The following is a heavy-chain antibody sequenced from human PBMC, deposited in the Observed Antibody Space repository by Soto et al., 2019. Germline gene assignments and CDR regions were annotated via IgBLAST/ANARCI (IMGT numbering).Heavy chain of an antibody. J-gene: IGHJ5*02. Sequence: GGSLRLSCAASGFTFSSYGMHWVRQAPGKGLEWVAVIWYDGSNKYYADSVKGRFTISRDNSKNTLYLQMNSLRAEDTAVYYCARAYYYDSSGYYLWGQGTLVTVSS. V-gene: IGHV3-33*01. CDR2: IWYDGSNK. D-gene: IGHD3-22*01. CDR3: ARAYYYDSSGYYL. CDR1: GFTFSSYG.